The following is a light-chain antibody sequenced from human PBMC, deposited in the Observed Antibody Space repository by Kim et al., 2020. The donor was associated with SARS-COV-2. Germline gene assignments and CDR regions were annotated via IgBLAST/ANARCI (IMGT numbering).Light chain of an antibody. CDR3: QQYNKWIT. CDR2: GAS. CDR1: QSVTSN. V-gene: IGKV3-15*01. J-gene: IGKJ5*01. Sequence: EIVMTQSPATLSVSPGERATLSCRASQSVTSNLVWYQQKPGQAPRLLIYGASTRATGIPARFSGSGSGTEFTLTISSLQSEDFAVYYCQQYNKWITFGQGTRLEIK.